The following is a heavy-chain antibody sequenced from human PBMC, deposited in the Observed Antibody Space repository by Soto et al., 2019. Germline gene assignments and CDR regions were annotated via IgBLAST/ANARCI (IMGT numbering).Heavy chain of an antibody. CDR1: GFTFSSYA. Sequence: PGGSLRLSCTASGFTFSSYAMHWVRQAPGKGLEWVAVISYDGSNKYYADSVKGRFTISRDNSKNTLYLQMNSLRAEDTAVYYCARDILVGYYDSSGYYFDLDYWGQGTLVTVDS. J-gene: IGHJ4*02. V-gene: IGHV3-30-3*01. D-gene: IGHD3-22*01. CDR2: ISYDGSNK. CDR3: ARDILVGYYDSSGYYFDLDY.